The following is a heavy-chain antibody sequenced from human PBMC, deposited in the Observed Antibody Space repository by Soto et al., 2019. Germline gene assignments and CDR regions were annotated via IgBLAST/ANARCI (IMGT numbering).Heavy chain of an antibody. CDR1: GYTFTGYD. J-gene: IGHJ6*02. V-gene: IGHV1-3*01. CDR2: INGGTGQT. CDR3: ARGKGMEENYYYYGLDI. D-gene: IGHD1-1*01. Sequence: ASVKVSCKASGYTFTGYDMHWVRQAPGQGLEWMGWINGGTGQTKHSQRFQGRVNITRDTSASTAYMELSSLRSEDTAVYYCARGKGMEENYYYYGLDIWGQGTTVTVSS.